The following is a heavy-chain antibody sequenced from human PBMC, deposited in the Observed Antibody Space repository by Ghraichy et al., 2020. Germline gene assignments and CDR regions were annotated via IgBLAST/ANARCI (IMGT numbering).Heavy chain of an antibody. CDR1: GGSFSGYY. D-gene: IGHD3-22*01. Sequence: SETLSLTCAVYGGSFSGYYWSWIRQPPGKGLEWIGEINHSGSTNYNPSLKSRVTISVDTSKNQFSLKLSSVTAADTAVYYCARQRSGYRTDAFDIWGQGTMVTVSS. J-gene: IGHJ3*02. CDR2: INHSGST. CDR3: ARQRSGYRTDAFDI. V-gene: IGHV4-34*01.